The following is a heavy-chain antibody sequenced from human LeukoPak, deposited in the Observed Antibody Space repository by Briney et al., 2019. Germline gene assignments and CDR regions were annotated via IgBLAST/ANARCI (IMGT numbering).Heavy chain of an antibody. CDR2: IIPILGIA. V-gene: IGHV1-69*04. D-gene: IGHD2-2*01. CDR1: GGTFSSYA. CDR3: ARDPSDCSSTSCYERGGGY. Sequence: GASVKVSCKASGGTFSSYAISWVRQAPGQGLEWMGRIIPILGIANYAQKFQGRVTITADKSTSTAYMELSSLRSEDTAVYYCARDPSDCSSTSCYERGGGYWGQGTLVTVSS. J-gene: IGHJ4*02.